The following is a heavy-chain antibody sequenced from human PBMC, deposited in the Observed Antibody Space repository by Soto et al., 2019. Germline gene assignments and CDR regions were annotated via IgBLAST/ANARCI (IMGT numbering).Heavy chain of an antibody. Sequence: EVHLLESGGTLIQPGGSLRLSCAASGFDFSTYAMTWVRQAPGKGLEWVSGITYSGDTTYYADSVKGRFTISRDNFKNTVYLQLNILRPDDTAMYYCAKDWPGTSSVTSDYWGQGTLVTVSS. CDR2: ITYSGDTT. CDR3: AKDWPGTSSVTSDY. J-gene: IGHJ4*02. CDR1: GFDFSTYA. D-gene: IGHD4-17*01. V-gene: IGHV3-23*01.